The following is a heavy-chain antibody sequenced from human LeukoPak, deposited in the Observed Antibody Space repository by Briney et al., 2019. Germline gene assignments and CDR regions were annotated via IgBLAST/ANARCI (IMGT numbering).Heavy chain of an antibody. V-gene: IGHV1-69*04. CDR2: IIPILGIA. CDR1: GGTFSSYA. Sequence: SVKVSCKASGGTFSSYAISWVRQAPGQGLEWMGRIIPILGIANYAQKFQGRVTITADKSTSTAYMELSSLRSEDTAVYYCASSGTFGVAYYGDYWGQGTLVTVSS. CDR3: ASSGTFGVAYYGDY. D-gene: IGHD3-3*01. J-gene: IGHJ4*02.